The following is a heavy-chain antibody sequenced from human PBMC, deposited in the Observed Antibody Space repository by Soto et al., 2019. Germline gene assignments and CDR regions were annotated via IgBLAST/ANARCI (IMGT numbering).Heavy chain of an antibody. V-gene: IGHV1-18*01. CDR3: ASLYGDYYYYYGMDV. J-gene: IGHJ6*02. CDR1: GYTFTSYG. D-gene: IGHD4-17*01. CDR2: ISAYNGNT. Sequence: QVQLVQSGAEVKKPGASVKVSCKASGYTFTSYGISWVRQAPGQGLEWMGWISAYNGNTNYAQKLQCRVTMTTDTSTSIAYMELRSLISDDTAVYYGASLYGDYYYYYGMDVWGQGTTVTVSS.